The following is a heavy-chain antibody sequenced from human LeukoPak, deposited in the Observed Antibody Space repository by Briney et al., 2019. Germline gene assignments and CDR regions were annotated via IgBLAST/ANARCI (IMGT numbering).Heavy chain of an antibody. D-gene: IGHD1-26*01. V-gene: IGHV1-18*01. CDR1: GYTFTSYG. Sequence: GASVKVSCKASGYTFTSYGISWVRQAPGQGLEWMGWISAYNGNTNYAQKLQGRVTMTTDTSTSTAYMELRSLRSDDTAVYYCATDHSGSYPTYYFDYWGQGTLVTVSS. J-gene: IGHJ4*02. CDR2: ISAYNGNT. CDR3: ATDHSGSYPTYYFDY.